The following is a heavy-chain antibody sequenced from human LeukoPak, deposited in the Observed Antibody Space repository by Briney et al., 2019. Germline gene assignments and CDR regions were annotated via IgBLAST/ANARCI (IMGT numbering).Heavy chain of an antibody. Sequence: GGSLRLSCAASGFTFSSYAMSWVRQAPGKGLEWVSAISGSCGSTYYADSVKGRFTISRDNSKNTLYLQMNSLRAEDTAVYYCAKDRSPVTTVGSYGMDVWGQGTTVTVSS. CDR2: ISGSCGST. D-gene: IGHD4-23*01. J-gene: IGHJ6*02. CDR1: GFTFSSYA. CDR3: AKDRSPVTTVGSYGMDV. V-gene: IGHV3-23*01.